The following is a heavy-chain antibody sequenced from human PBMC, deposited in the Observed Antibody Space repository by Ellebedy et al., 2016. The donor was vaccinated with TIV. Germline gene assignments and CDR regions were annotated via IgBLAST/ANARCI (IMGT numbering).Heavy chain of an antibody. CDR2: IRNKANSYMT. CDR3: TRAAYSHGYDY. V-gene: IGHV3-72*01. J-gene: IGHJ4*02. Sequence: GESLKISCAASGSTFSDHYMDWVRQAPGKGLEWVGRIRNKANSYMTEYAASVKGRFTISRDDSKNSLSLQMNSLKIEDTAVYFCTRAAYSHGYDYWGQGTLVTVS. CDR1: GSTFSDHY. D-gene: IGHD5-18*01.